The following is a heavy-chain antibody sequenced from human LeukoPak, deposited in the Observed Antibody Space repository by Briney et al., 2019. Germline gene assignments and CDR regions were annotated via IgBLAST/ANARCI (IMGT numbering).Heavy chain of an antibody. CDR3: ARDHETFGIAVAGSLDY. V-gene: IGHV3-30*04. J-gene: IGHJ4*02. D-gene: IGHD6-19*01. Sequence: GGSLRPSCAASGFTFSSYAMHWVRQAPGKGLEWVAVISYDGSNKYYADSVKGRFTISRDNSKNTLYLQTNSLRAEDTAVYYCARDHETFGIAVAGSLDYWGQGTLVTVSS. CDR2: ISYDGSNK. CDR1: GFTFSSYA.